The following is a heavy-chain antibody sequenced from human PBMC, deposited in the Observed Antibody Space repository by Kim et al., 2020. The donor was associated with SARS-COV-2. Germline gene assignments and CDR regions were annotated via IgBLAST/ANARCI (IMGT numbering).Heavy chain of an antibody. Sequence: GESLKISCKGSGYSFTPYWIGWVRQMPGKGLEWMGIIYPDDSETRYSPSFQGQVTISADKSISTAYVQWSSLKAADTGMVYCILGPIGQLRMLDWFAEYWGQGTLVTVSS. CDR1: GYSFTPYW. V-gene: IGHV5-51*01. D-gene: IGHD3-9*01. J-gene: IGHJ4*02. CDR2: IYPDDSET. CDR3: ILGPIGQLRMLDWFAEY.